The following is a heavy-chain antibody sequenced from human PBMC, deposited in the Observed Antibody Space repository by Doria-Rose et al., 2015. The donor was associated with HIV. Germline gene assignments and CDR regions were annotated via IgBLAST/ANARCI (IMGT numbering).Heavy chain of an antibody. CDR3: ARIKSSRWYHKYYFDF. V-gene: IGHV2-26*01. J-gene: IGHJ4*02. CDR1: GVSLSSPGMG. D-gene: IGHD6-13*01. CDR2: IFSDDDR. Sequence: QESGPVLVKPTETLTLTCTVFGVSLSSPGMGVSWIRQPPGKALEWLANIFSDDDRSYKTSLKRRLTISRGTSKRQVVLTMTDMDPVDTATYYCARIKSSRWYHKYYFDFWGQGTLVIVSA.